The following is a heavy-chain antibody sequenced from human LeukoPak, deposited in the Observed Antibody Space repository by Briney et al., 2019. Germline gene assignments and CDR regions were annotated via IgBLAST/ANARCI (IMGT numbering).Heavy chain of an antibody. V-gene: IGHV3-30*18. Sequence: PGGSLRLSCAASGFTFSSYGMHWVRQAPGKGLEWVAVISYDGSNKYYADSVKGRFTISRDNSKNTLYLQMNSLRAEDTAVYYCAKDPGCQGDYWGQGTLVTVSS. CDR2: ISYDGSNK. J-gene: IGHJ4*02. D-gene: IGHD2-8*01. CDR1: GFTFSSYG. CDR3: AKDPGCQGDY.